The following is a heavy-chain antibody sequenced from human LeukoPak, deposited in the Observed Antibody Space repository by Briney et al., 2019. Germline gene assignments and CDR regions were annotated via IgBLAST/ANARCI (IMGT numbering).Heavy chain of an antibody. CDR2: ISSSSSYI. V-gene: IGHV3-21*01. D-gene: IGHD2-2*01. CDR1: GFTFSSYS. J-gene: IGHJ4*02. CDR3: ATHLGGYCSSTSCYVV. Sequence: GGSLRLSCAASGFTFSSYSMTWVRQAPGKGLEWVSSISSSSSYIYYADSVKGRFTISRDNAKNSLYLQMNSLRAEDTAVYYCATHLGGYCSSTSCYVVWGQGTLVTVSS.